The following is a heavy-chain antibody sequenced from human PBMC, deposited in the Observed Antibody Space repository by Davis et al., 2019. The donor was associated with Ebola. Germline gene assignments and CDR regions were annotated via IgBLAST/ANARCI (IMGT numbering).Heavy chain of an antibody. J-gene: IGHJ3*01. Sequence: GESLKIPCAASGFVFRNYVMSWVRRAPGKGLEWVSTHGTSGDTYYADSVKGRFTISRDNSKNTLHLQMNSLRVEDTAIYYCAKDTPNIWFDVWGQGTMVAVSS. CDR1: GFVFRNYV. V-gene: IGHV3-23*01. CDR2: HGTSGDT. D-gene: IGHD2-15*01. CDR3: AKDTPNIWFDV.